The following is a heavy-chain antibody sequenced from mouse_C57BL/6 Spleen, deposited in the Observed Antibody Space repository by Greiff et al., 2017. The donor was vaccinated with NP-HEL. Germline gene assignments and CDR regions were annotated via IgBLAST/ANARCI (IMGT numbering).Heavy chain of an antibody. V-gene: IGHV14-4*01. J-gene: IGHJ4*01. CDR1: GFNIKDDY. CDR2: IDPENGDT. CDR3: TTEYAMDY. Sequence: VQLKQSGAELVRPGASVKLSCTASGFNIKDDYMHWVKQRPEQGLEWIGWIDPENGDTEYASKFQGKATITADTSSNTAYLQLSSLTSEDTAVYYCTTEYAMDYWGQGTSVTVSS.